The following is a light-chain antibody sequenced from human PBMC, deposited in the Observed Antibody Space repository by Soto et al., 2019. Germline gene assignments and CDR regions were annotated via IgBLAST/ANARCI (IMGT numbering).Light chain of an antibody. CDR2: GAS. CDR3: QQCCNSPSYT. CDR1: QSISSVY. Sequence: EIVLTQSPGTLSLSPGERATLSCRASQSISSVYLAWYQQTAGEAPRLLFDGASTRATGIPDRFSGSGSGRDFTLTISRLEPEDFAVYYCQQCCNSPSYTFGQGTNVELK. V-gene: IGKV3-20*01. J-gene: IGKJ2*01.